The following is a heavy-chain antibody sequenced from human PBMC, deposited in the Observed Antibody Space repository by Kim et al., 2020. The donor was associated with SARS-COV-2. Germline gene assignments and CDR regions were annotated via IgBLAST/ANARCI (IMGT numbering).Heavy chain of an antibody. Sequence: GESLKISCKGSGYSFTSYWIGWVRQMPGKGLEWMGIIYPGDSDTRYSPSFQGQVTISADKSISTAYLQWSSLKASDTAMYYCASSRVLELRGEYYYGMDVWGQGTTVTVSS. CDR1: GYSFTSYW. J-gene: IGHJ6*02. CDR2: IYPGDSDT. V-gene: IGHV5-51*01. D-gene: IGHD1-7*01. CDR3: ASSRVLELRGEYYYGMDV.